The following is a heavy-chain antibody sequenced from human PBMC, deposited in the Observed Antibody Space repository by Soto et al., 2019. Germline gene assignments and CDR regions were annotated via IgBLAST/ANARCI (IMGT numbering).Heavy chain of an antibody. D-gene: IGHD3-10*01. J-gene: IGHJ4*02. V-gene: IGHV4-30-4*01. CDR2: IDRSGST. CDR1: GGSISRGDVY. Sequence: QVKLQESGPGLVKPSQTLSLTCTVSGGSISRGDVYWSWIRQAPGDGLEWIGYIDRSGSTKYNPSLKSLLTISVDTSKNHISLDLSSVTAADTAVYYWARRPYFAGSGSLDYFDYWGQGTLVTVSS. CDR3: ARRPYFAGSGSLDYFDY.